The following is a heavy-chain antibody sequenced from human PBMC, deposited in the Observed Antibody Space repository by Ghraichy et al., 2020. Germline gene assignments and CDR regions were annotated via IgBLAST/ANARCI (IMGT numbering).Heavy chain of an antibody. V-gene: IGHV3-30*18. D-gene: IGHD3-10*01. J-gene: IGHJ5*02. Sequence: GGSLRLSCAASGFTFRNYGMHWVRQTPGKGLEWVAVISYDGSTKYYADSVKGRFTISRDNSKNTLYLQMNSLRAEDTAVYYCAKTRGGFGELLLNWFDPWGQGTLVTVSS. CDR2: ISYDGSTK. CDR1: GFTFRNYG. CDR3: AKTRGGFGELLLNWFDP.